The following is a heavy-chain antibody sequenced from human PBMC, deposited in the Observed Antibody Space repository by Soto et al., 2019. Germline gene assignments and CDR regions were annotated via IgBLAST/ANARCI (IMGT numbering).Heavy chain of an antibody. Sequence: SPTMSRTCTVSGGSISSSSYYWGWIRQPPGNGLEWIGSIYYSGSIYYNPSLKSRVTISVDTSKNQFSLKLSSVTAADTAVYYCARHVSSSWYYYYYGMDVWGQGTTVTGSS. D-gene: IGHD6-13*01. CDR1: GGSISSSSYY. J-gene: IGHJ6*02. CDR2: IYYSGSI. CDR3: ARHVSSSWYYYYYGMDV. V-gene: IGHV4-39*01.